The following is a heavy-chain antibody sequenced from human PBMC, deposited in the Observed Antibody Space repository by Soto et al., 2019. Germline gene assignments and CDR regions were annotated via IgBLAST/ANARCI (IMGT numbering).Heavy chain of an antibody. CDR3: AKGGYYSLFDI. CDR1: GFPFSSYA. V-gene: IGHV3-23*01. D-gene: IGHD3-16*01. Sequence: EMQLLESGGGLVQPGGSLRLSCVASGFPFSSYAMSWVRQTPGKGLEWVSGISGSGGRTYYADSVKGRFTISRDNTNNTLSLQMQILRVEDTAVYFCAKGGYYSLFDIWGQGTMVTVSA. J-gene: IGHJ3*02. CDR2: ISGSGGRT.